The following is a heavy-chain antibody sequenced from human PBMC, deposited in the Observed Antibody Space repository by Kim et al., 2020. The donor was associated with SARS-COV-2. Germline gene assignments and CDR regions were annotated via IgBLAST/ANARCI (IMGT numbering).Heavy chain of an antibody. J-gene: IGHJ4*02. CDR3: TRGSAAGTASFDL. V-gene: IGHV3-7*01. D-gene: IGHD6-13*01. Sequence: GGSLRLSCVASGFNFRSYWMSWVRQAPGRGLEWMANMNQDGNEKYYVDSVKGRFTISRDNTKNSLYLQMNSLRGDDMAVYYCTRGSAAGTASFDLWGQGTLVSVSS. CDR2: MNQDGNEK. CDR1: GFNFRSYW.